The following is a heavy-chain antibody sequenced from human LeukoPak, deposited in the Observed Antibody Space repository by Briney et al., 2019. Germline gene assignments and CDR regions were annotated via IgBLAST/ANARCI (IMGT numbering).Heavy chain of an antibody. J-gene: IGHJ3*02. D-gene: IGHD3-9*01. CDR2: ISSSSSYI. V-gene: IGHV3-21*01. Sequence: GGSLRLSCAASGFTFSSYSMNWVRQAPGKGLEWVSSISSSSSYIYYADSVKGRFTISRDNAKNSLYLQMNSLRAEDTAVYYCAREPRKYYDILTGTDAFDIWGQGTMVTVSS. CDR3: AREPRKYYDILTGTDAFDI. CDR1: GFTFSSYS.